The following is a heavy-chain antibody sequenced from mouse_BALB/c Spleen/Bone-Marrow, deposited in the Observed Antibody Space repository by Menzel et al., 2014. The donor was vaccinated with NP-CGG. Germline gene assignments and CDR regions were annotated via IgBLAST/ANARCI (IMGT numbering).Heavy chain of an antibody. CDR2: INPDSNTI. D-gene: IGHD2-3*01. J-gene: IGHJ3*01. Sequence: EVQLVESGGGLVQPGGSLKLSCAASGFDFSSYWMSWVRQAPGKGLEWIGEINPDSNTINYTPSLKDKFIISRDNAKNTLYLQISKVRSEDTALYYCARIGYYGWFAYWGQGTLVTVSA. CDR3: ARIGYYGWFAY. CDR1: GFDFSSYW. V-gene: IGHV4-1*02.